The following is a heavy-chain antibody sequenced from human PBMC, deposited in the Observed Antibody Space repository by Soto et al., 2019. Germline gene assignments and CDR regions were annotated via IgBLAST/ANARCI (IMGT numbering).Heavy chain of an antibody. CDR1: GYRLSNYY. V-gene: IGHV1-46*01. Sequence: QVDLVQSGAEVKKPGASVKMSCKSSGYRLSNYYMHWVRQAPGQRLEWMGIVNPSDGRANYARKFQGRVTMTWDTSTTTLYMEVNSLRSDDTAIYYCARAELIVAGQAFDSWGQGTLVTVSS. CDR2: VNPSDGRA. J-gene: IGHJ4*02. D-gene: IGHD5-12*01. CDR3: ARAELIVAGQAFDS.